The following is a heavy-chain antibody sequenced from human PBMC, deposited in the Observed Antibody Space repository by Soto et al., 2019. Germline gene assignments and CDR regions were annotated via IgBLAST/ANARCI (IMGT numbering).Heavy chain of an antibody. V-gene: IGHV4-34*01. CDR2: INHVGIT. CDR3: ARALIQLWPHYYYGMDV. J-gene: IGHJ6*02. D-gene: IGHD5-18*01. Sequence: SEPLSLGCAVSGGSFSGFYWTWIRQSPGEGRGWLGDINHVGITTYNPPLKSRASIPVDTAKNQFSLKVSSVTAADTAVYYCARALIQLWPHYYYGMDVWGQGTTVTVS. CDR1: GGSFSGFY.